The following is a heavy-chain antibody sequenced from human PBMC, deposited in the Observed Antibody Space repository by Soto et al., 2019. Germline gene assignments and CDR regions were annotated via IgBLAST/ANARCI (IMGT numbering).Heavy chain of an antibody. Sequence: GGSLRLSCVGSGFTFSNYCMHWVRQPPGKGLEWVALISDDGDKRYYAGSVRGRLIISRDNSKDTLYLQMNSLGPDDTAVYFCAKARVRIVGANSFDYWGQGTPVTVSS. CDR3: AKARVRIVGANSFDY. CDR2: ISDDGDKR. D-gene: IGHD1-26*01. J-gene: IGHJ4*02. V-gene: IGHV3-30*18. CDR1: GFTFSNYC.